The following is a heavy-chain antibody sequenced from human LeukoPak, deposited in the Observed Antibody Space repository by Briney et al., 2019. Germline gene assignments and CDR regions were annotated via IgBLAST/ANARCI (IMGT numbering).Heavy chain of an antibody. D-gene: IGHD3-9*01. CDR3: ARGHVTGSDRHWDY. J-gene: IGHJ4*02. Sequence: PGGSLRLSCAPSDFSFRSQWMHWVRHAPGKGLVWVSRIIGDGNSISYADSVKGRFTISRDNAKNTLYLQMNSLRVEDTAVYYCARGHVTGSDRHWDYWGQGVLVTVSS. CDR2: IIGDGNSI. CDR1: DFSFRSQW. V-gene: IGHV3-74*01.